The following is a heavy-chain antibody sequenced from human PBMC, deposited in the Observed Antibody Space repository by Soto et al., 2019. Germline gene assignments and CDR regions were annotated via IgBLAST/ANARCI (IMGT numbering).Heavy chain of an antibody. Sequence: SGPTLVNPAHTLTLTCTFSGFSLSTSGVGVGWIRQPPGKALEWLALIYWNDDKRYSPSLKSRLTITKDTSKSQVALTMANMDPVDTATYDCAHKGPDYYAISVWGKGTTVTVSS. CDR1: GFSLSTSGVG. V-gene: IGHV2-5*01. J-gene: IGHJ6*04. CDR3: AHKGPDYYAISV. CDR2: IYWNDDK.